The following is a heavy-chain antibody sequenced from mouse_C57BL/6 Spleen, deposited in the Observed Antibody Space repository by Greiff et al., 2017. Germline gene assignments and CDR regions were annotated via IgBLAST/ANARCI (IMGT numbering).Heavy chain of an antibody. CDR2: IYPSDSET. Sequence: QVQLQQPGAELVRPGSSVKLSCKASGYTFTSYWMDWVKQRPGQGLEWIGNIYPSDSETHYNQKFKDKATLTVDKSSSTAYMQLSSLTSEDSAVYYCASYDGYFGDYWGQGTTLTVSS. CDR3: ASYDGYFGDY. CDR1: GYTFTSYW. V-gene: IGHV1-61*01. J-gene: IGHJ2*01. D-gene: IGHD2-3*01.